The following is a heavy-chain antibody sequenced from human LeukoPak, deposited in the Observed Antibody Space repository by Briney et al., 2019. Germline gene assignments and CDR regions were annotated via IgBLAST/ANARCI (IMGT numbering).Heavy chain of an antibody. V-gene: IGHV3-64*01. CDR1: GFTFSNYA. Sequence: PGGSLRLSCAASGFTFSNYAMHWVRQAPGKGLEYVSAISSNGGSTYYANSVKGRFTISRDNSKNTLYLQMGSLRAEDMAVYYCARDLRLKELAYCGGDCLDYWGQGTLLTVSS. J-gene: IGHJ4*02. D-gene: IGHD2-21*02. CDR3: ARDLRLKELAYCGGDCLDY. CDR2: ISSNGGST.